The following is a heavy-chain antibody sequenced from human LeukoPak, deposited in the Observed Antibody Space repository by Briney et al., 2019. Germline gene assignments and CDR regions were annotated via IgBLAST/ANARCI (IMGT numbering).Heavy chain of an antibody. V-gene: IGHV1-69*13. CDR2: IFPVFGTP. CDR3: ARGIGIPGRHQRFDP. J-gene: IGHJ5*02. D-gene: IGHD2/OR15-2a*01. CDR1: GGTFSSYA. Sequence: SVKVSCKASGGTFSSYAISWVRQAPGQGLEWMGGIFPVFGTPNYAQKFQGRVTITADESTSTTYMELSSLRSEDTAVYYCARGIGIPGRHQRFDPWGQGTLVTVSS.